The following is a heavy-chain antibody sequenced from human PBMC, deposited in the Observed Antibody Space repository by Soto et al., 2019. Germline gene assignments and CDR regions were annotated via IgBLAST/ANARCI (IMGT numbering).Heavy chain of an antibody. Sequence: PSETLSLTSTVSGGSISSYYWSWIRQPPGKGLEWIGYIYYSGSTNYNPSLKSRVTISVDTSKNQFSLKLSSVTAADTAVYYCARGGHFMARGFDPWGQGTLVTVSS. CDR1: GGSISSYY. J-gene: IGHJ5*02. CDR2: IYYSGST. CDR3: ARGGHFMARGFDP. D-gene: IGHD3-3*02. V-gene: IGHV4-59*01.